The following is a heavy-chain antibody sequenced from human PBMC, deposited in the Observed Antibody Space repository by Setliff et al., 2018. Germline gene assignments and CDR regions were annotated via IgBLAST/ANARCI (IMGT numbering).Heavy chain of an antibody. CDR2: IYYSGST. J-gene: IGHJ5*02. CDR3: ARGAPGWELLSWFDP. Sequence: ETLSLTCTVSGGSISSYYWSWIRQPPGKGLEWIGYIYYSGSTNYNPSLKSRVTISVDTSKNQFSLKLSSVTAADTAVYYCARGAPGWELLSWFDPWGQGTLVTVSS. CDR1: GGSISSYY. V-gene: IGHV4-59*08. D-gene: IGHD1-26*01.